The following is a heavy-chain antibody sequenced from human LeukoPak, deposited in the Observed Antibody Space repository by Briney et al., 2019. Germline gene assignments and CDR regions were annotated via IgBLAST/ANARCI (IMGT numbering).Heavy chain of an antibody. CDR1: GFTFSDYY. CDR3: AKVKSTRAGIAAAGYDY. D-gene: IGHD6-13*01. J-gene: IGHJ4*02. CDR2: ITSSGSTI. V-gene: IGHV3-11*01. Sequence: GGSLRLSCAASGFTFSDYYMNWIRQAPGKGLEWVSYITSSGSTIYYADSVKGRFTISRDNAKNSLYLQMNSLRAEDTAVYYCAKVKSTRAGIAAAGYDYWGQGTLVTVSS.